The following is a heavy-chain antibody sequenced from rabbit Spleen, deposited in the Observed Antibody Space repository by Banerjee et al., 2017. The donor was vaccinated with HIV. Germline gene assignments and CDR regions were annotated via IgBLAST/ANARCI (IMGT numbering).Heavy chain of an antibody. Sequence: QSLEESGGDLVKPGASLTLTCTASGFSFSGSHYMCWVRQAPGKGLEWIACIYAGSSGSTDYATWAKGRFTISKTSSTTVTLQMTSLTAADTATYFCARDDWVIITVALTRLDLWGPGTLVTVS. CDR3: ARDDWVIITVALTRLDL. D-gene: IGHD1-1*01. J-gene: IGHJ3*01. CDR2: IYAGSSGST. CDR1: GFSFSGSHY. V-gene: IGHV1S40*01.